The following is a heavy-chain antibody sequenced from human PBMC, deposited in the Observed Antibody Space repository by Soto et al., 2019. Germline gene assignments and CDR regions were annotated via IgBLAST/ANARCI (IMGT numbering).Heavy chain of an antibody. J-gene: IGHJ4*02. D-gene: IGHD2-15*01. CDR2: ISSSSSTI. CDR1: GFTFSSYS. V-gene: IGHV3-48*01. Sequence: GGSLRLSCAASGFTFSSYSMNWVRQAPGKGLEWVSYISSSSSTIYYADSVKGRFTISRDNAKNSLYLQMNSLRAEDTAVYYCARDSYLIVGREYFDYWGQGTLVTVSS. CDR3: ARDSYLIVGREYFDY.